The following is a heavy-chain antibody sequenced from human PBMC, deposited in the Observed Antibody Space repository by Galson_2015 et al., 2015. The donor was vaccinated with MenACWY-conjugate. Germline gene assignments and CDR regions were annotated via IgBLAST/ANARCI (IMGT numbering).Heavy chain of an antibody. CDR1: GFSLRTGGRG. CDR2: ISWDDEK. CDR3: AHIPYCSTPSCYSAHAFDF. V-gene: IGHV2-5*02. Sequence: ALVSRTRTLTLPCTFSGFSLRTGGRGVGGIRQHQGQAREWPLLISWDDEKRYSPSLKSRLTITKDTYKNQVDLSMTNMDPVDTATYYCAHIPYCSTPSCYSAHAFDFWGQGAVVTVSS. D-gene: IGHD2-2*01. J-gene: IGHJ3*01.